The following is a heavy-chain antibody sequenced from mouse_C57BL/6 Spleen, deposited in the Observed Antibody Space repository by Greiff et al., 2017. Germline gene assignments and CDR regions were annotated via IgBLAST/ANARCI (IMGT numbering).Heavy chain of an antibody. Sequence: QVQLQQPGAELVRPGSSVKLSCKASGYTFTSYWMDWVKQRPGQGLEWIGNIYPSDSETHYNQKFKDKATLTVDKSSSTAYMQLSSLTSEDSAVYYWARSRYYYGRSYDAMDYWGQGTSVTVSS. D-gene: IGHD1-1*01. CDR3: ARSRYYYGRSYDAMDY. CDR2: IYPSDSET. CDR1: GYTFTSYW. J-gene: IGHJ4*01. V-gene: IGHV1-61*01.